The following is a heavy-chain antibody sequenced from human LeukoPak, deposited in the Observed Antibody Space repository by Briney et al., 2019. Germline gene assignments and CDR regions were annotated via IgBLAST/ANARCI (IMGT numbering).Heavy chain of an antibody. CDR3: ARRDYGSGSYYTLYYYYGMDV. J-gene: IGHJ6*04. CDR1: GGSFSGYY. D-gene: IGHD3-10*01. V-gene: IGHV4-34*01. Sequence: SETLSLTCAVYGGSFSGYYWSWIRQPPGKGLEWIGEINHSGSTNYNPSLKSRVTISVDTSKNQFSLKLSSVTAANMAVYYCARRDYGSGSYYTLYYYYGMDVWGKGTTVTVSS. CDR2: INHSGST.